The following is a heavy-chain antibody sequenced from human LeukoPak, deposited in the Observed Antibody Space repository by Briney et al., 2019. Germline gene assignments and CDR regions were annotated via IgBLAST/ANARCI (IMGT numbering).Heavy chain of an antibody. CDR1: GYTFTGYY. J-gene: IGHJ6*03. D-gene: IGHD4-17*01. CDR2: INPNSGGT. CDR3: AGGSLVTTKYYYYYMDV. V-gene: IGHV1-2*02. Sequence: ASVKVSCKASGYTFTGYYMHWMRQAPGQGLEWMGWINPNSGGTHYAQKFQGRVTMTRDTSISTAYRELSRLRSDDTAVYYCAGGSLVTTKYYYYYMDVWGKGTTVTVSS.